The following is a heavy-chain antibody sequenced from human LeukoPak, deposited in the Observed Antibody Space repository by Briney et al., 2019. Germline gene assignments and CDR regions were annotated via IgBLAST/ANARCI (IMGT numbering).Heavy chain of an antibody. Sequence: GGSLRLSCTASGFTFSSYAMSWVRQAPRKGLEWVSAISGSGGSTYYADSVKGRFTISRDNSKSTLYLQMNSLRAEDTAVYYCAKDSYSSSSYNYYWGAGTLVTVSS. CDR3: AKDSYSSSSYNYY. J-gene: IGHJ4*02. D-gene: IGHD6-13*01. V-gene: IGHV3-23*01. CDR2: ISGSGGST. CDR1: GFTFSSYA.